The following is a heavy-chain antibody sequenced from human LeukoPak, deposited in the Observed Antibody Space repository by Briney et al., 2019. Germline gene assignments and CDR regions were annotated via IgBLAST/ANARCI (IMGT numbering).Heavy chain of an antibody. CDR3: ARPPTVFYYDSSGYPYYFDY. CDR1: GYTFTGYY. Sequence: ASVKVSCKASGYTFTGYYMHWVRQAPGQGLEWMGWINPSSGGTNYAQKFQGRVTMTRDTSISTAYMELSRLRSDDTAVYYCARPPTVFYYDSSGYPYYFDYWGQGTLVTVSS. V-gene: IGHV1-2*02. D-gene: IGHD3-22*01. CDR2: INPSSGGT. J-gene: IGHJ4*02.